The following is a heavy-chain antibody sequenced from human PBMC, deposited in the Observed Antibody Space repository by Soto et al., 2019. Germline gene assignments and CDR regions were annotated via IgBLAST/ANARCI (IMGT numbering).Heavy chain of an antibody. CDR3: ARGITYYYDSSGYYSPDY. D-gene: IGHD3-22*01. J-gene: IGHJ4*02. CDR1: GFTFSRYP. Sequence: QVQLVESGGGVVQPGRSLRLSCAASGFTFSRYPMHWVRQAPGKGLEWVALMSYDGSNKYYADSVKGRFTISRDNSKNTLYLQMDSLRVEDTAVYYCARGITYYYDSSGYYSPDYWGQGTLVTVS. CDR2: MSYDGSNK. V-gene: IGHV3-30-3*01.